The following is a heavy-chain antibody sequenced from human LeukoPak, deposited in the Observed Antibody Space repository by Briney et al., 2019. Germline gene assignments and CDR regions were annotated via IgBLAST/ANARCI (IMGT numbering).Heavy chain of an antibody. Sequence: PGGSLRLSCAASGFTFSSYAMHWVRQAPGKGLEWVAVISYDGSNKYYADSVKGRFTISRDNSKNTLYPQMNSLRAEDTAVYYCARSPGSVDTAMVTSWGQGTLVTVSS. CDR1: GFTFSSYA. J-gene: IGHJ4*02. CDR3: ARSPGSVDTAMVTS. CDR2: ISYDGSNK. V-gene: IGHV3-30-3*01. D-gene: IGHD5-18*01.